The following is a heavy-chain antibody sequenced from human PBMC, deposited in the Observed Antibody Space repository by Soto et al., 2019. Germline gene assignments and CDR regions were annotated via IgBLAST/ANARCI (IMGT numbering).Heavy chain of an antibody. V-gene: IGHV3-23*01. J-gene: IGHJ3*02. CDR3: AKDRFYYDSSAYYYDAFDI. CDR1: GFTFSTYA. CDR2: ISGSGGST. Sequence: EVQLLESGGGLVQPGGSLRLSCAASGFTFSTYAMSCVRQAPGKGLEWVSAISGSGGSTYYADSVKGRFTISRDNSKNTLYLQMSSLRAEDTALYYCAKDRFYYDSSAYYYDAFDIWGQGTMVTVSS. D-gene: IGHD3-22*01.